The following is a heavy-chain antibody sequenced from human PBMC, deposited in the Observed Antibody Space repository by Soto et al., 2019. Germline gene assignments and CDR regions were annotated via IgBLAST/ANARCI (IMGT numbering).Heavy chain of an antibody. CDR1: GFTFSSYW. J-gene: IGHJ6*02. V-gene: IGHV3-7*01. D-gene: IGHD6-13*01. CDR3: ARIAASGRGWDV. CDR2: IKQDGSEE. Sequence: EVQLVESGGGLVQPGGSLRLSCVDSGFTFSSYWMSWVRQARVKGLEWVGNIKQDGSEENYVDSVKGRFTSSRDNAKNSMYLQMNSLRAEDTAVYYWARIAASGRGWDVWGQGTTVVVSS.